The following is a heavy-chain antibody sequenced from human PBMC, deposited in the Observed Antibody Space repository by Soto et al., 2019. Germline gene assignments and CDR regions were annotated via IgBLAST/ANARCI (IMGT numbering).Heavy chain of an antibody. V-gene: IGHV4-39*01. CDR1: GGSISSSSYY. CDR2: IYYSGST. CDR3: ARTTVIPNWFDP. J-gene: IGHJ5*02. Sequence: QLQLQESGPGLVKPSETLSLTCTVSGGSISSSSYYWGWIRQPPGKGLEWIGSIYYSGSTYYNPSLKSRVTISVDTSKNQFSLKLSSVTAADTAVYYCARTTVIPNWFDPWGQGTLVTVSS. D-gene: IGHD4-17*01.